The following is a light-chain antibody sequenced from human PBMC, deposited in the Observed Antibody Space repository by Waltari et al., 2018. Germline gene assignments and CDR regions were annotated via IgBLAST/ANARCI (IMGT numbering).Light chain of an antibody. CDR3: AAWDDSLSGPVV. V-gene: IGLV1-47*01. J-gene: IGLJ2*01. CDR2: RNN. Sequence: QSVLTQPPSASGTPGQRVTISCSGSSSNIGSNYVYWYQQLPGTAPKLLIYRNNQRPSGVPDRFSGSKSGTSASLAISGLRSEDEADYYCAAWDDSLSGPVVFG. CDR1: SSNIGSNY.